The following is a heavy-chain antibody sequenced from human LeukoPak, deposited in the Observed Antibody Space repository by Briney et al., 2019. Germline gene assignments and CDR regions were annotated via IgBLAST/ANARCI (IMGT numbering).Heavy chain of an antibody. CDR2: ISSSSSYI. CDR1: GFTFSSYS. Sequence: GGSLRLPCAASGFTFSSYSMNWVRQAPGKGLEWVSSISSSSSYIYYADSVKGRFTISRDNAKNSLYLQMNSLRAEDTAVYYCARGGIAAATPDYWGQGTLVTVSS. D-gene: IGHD6-13*01. CDR3: ARGGIAAATPDY. J-gene: IGHJ4*02. V-gene: IGHV3-21*01.